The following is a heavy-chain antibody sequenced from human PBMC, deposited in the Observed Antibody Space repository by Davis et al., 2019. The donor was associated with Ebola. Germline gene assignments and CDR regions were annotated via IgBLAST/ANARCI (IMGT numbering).Heavy chain of an antibody. D-gene: IGHD3-22*01. CDR1: GFTFSNAW. V-gene: IGHV3-7*01. CDR2: IKQDGSEK. J-gene: IGHJ4*02. CDR3: AKDAYYYDSSGYDY. Sequence: GESLKISCVGSGFTFSNAWMSWVRQAPGKGLEWVANIKQDGSEKFYVDSVKGRFTISRDNAKKSLYLQMNSLRAEDTAVYYCAKDAYYYDSSGYDYWGQGTLVTVSS.